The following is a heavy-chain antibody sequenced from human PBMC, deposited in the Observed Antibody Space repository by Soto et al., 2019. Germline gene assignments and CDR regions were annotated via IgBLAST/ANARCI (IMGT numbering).Heavy chain of an antibody. J-gene: IGHJ4*02. Sequence: ASVKVSCKASGGTFSSYAISGVRQAPGQGLEWMGGIIPIFGTANYAQKFQGRVTITADESTSTAYMELSSLRSEDTAVYYCARVIDMVRGEPPDYWGQGTLVTVSS. CDR3: ARVIDMVRGEPPDY. V-gene: IGHV1-69*13. D-gene: IGHD3-10*01. CDR1: GGTFSSYA. CDR2: IIPIFGTA.